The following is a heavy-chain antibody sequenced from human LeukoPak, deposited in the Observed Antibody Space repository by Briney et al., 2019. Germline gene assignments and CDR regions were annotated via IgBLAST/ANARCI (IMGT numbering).Heavy chain of an antibody. J-gene: IGHJ6*03. V-gene: IGHV3-21*01. Sequence: PGGSLRLSGAASGFTLSSYSMNWVRQVPGKGLEWVSSISSSSSYIYYADSVKGRFTISRDNAKNSLYLQMNSLRAEDTAVYYCARDQYDYDWVSYHYYYYYMDVWGKGTTVTISS. CDR2: ISSSSSYI. CDR3: ARDQYDYDWVSYHYYYYYMDV. D-gene: IGHD3-16*02. CDR1: GFTLSSYS.